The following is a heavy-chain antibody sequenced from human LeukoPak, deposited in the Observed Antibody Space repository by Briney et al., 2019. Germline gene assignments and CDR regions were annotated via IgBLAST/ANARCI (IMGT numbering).Heavy chain of an antibody. CDR3: ARVRDSGRWGAFDI. Sequence: GRSLRLSCAASGFTFSSYAIHWVRQAPGKGLERVTLISYDGSNKYYADSVKGRFTISRDNSKNTLYLQMNSLRPEDTAVYYCARVRDSGRWGAFDIWGQGTMVTVSS. D-gene: IGHD1-26*01. J-gene: IGHJ3*02. V-gene: IGHV3-30-3*01. CDR2: ISYDGSNK. CDR1: GFTFSSYA.